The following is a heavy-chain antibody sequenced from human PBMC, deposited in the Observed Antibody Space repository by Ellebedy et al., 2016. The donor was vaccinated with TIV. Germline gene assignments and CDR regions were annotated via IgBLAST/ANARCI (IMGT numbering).Heavy chain of an antibody. D-gene: IGHD3-9*01. CDR1: GASITSSSFH. V-gene: IGHV4-61*02. CDR3: ARDRDDSESFDY. Sequence: SETLSLXCSVSGASITSSSFHWDWIRQPAGKGLEWIGRIHTSGNTNYNSSLKSRVTMSIDTSKNQFSLNLNSVTAPDTAVYYCARDRDDSESFDYWGQGTLVTVSA. J-gene: IGHJ4*02. CDR2: IHTSGNT.